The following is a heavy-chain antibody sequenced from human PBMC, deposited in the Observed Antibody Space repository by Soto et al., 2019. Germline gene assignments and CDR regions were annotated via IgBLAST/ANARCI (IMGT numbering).Heavy chain of an antibody. CDR3: ATSHKYYYDSSGYYPTFDY. V-gene: IGHV3-23*01. D-gene: IGHD3-22*01. CDR2: ISGSGGST. CDR1: GFTFSSYA. Sequence: GGSLRLSCAASGFTFSSYAMSWVRQAPGKGLEWVSAISGSGGSTYYADSVKGRFTISRDNSKNTLYLQMNSLRAEDTAVYYCATSHKYYYDSSGYYPTFDYWGQGTLVTVSS. J-gene: IGHJ4*02.